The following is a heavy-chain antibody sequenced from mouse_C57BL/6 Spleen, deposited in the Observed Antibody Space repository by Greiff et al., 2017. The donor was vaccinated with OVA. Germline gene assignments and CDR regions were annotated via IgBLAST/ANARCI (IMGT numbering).Heavy chain of an antibody. CDR1: GFSLTSYG. Sequence: VKVVESGPGLVQPSQSLSISCTASGFSLTSYGVHWVRQSPGKGLEWLGVIWRGGSTDYDEAFISRQSNSKDNSKSQVFFKMNSLQADDTAIYYCAGGGTYFDYWGQGTTLTVSS. J-gene: IGHJ2*01. D-gene: IGHD4-1*01. CDR2: IWRGGST. CDR3: AGGGTYFDY. V-gene: IGHV2-2*01.